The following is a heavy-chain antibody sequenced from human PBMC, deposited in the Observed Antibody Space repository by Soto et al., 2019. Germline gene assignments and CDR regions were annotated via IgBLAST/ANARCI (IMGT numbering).Heavy chain of an antibody. D-gene: IGHD3-10*01. CDR2: IYWDDDK. Sequence: SGPTLVNPTQTLTLTCTFSGFSLITSGVGVAWIRQPPGKALEWLALIYWDDDKPCSPSLKSRLTITKDTSKNQVVLRMTNMDPADTATYYCARRPDYGDYFDFWGQGTLVTVSS. J-gene: IGHJ4*02. CDR1: GFSLITSGVG. CDR3: ARRPDYGDYFDF. V-gene: IGHV2-5*02.